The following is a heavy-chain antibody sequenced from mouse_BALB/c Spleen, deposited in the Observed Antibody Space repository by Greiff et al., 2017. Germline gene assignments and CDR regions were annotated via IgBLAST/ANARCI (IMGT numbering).Heavy chain of an antibody. CDR2: IYPGSGST. Sequence: VKLQQPGAELVKPGTSVKLSCKASGYNFTSYWINWVKLRPGQGLEWIGDIYPGSGSTNYNEKFKSKATLTVDTSSSTAYMQLSSLASEDSALYYCARGNYYAMDYWGQGTSVTVSS. J-gene: IGHJ4*01. V-gene: IGHV1-55*01. CDR3: ARGNYYAMDY. CDR1: GYNFTSYW.